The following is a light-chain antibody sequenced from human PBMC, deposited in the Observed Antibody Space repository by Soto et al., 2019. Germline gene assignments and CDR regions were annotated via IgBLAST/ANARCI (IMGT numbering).Light chain of an antibody. J-gene: IGKJ1*01. Sequence: EIVLTQSPGTLSLSPGERATLSCRASQSVSSSYLAWYQQKPGQAPRLLIYGASSRATGIPDRFSGSGSGTDFTLTISRLEPEDFAVYYCQQYGRSLGFGQGTKVDIK. CDR2: GAS. V-gene: IGKV3-20*01. CDR1: QSVSSSY. CDR3: QQYGRSLG.